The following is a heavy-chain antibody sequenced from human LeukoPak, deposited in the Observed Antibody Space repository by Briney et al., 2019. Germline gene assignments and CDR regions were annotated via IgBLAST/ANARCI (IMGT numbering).Heavy chain of an antibody. J-gene: IGHJ4*02. CDR2: IYADFDTT. CDR1: GFTVSGDY. Sequence: GGSLRLSCAVSGFTVSGDYMSWVRQAPGKGLEWVSVIYADFDTTDYADSVKGRFTISRDNSKNTVYLQMNSLRAEDTAVYYCATCWGFAGDYWGQGILVTVSS. CDR3: ATCWGFAGDY. D-gene: IGHD7-27*01. V-gene: IGHV3-53*01.